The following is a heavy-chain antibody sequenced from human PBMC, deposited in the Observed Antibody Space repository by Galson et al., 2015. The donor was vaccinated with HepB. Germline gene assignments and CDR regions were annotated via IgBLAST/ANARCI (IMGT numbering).Heavy chain of an antibody. CDR3: ARQNIVGAVDY. CDR2: ISSSSSYI. V-gene: IGHV3-21*01. Sequence: SLRLSCAASGFTFSSYSMNWVRQAPGKGLEWVSSISSSSSYIYYADSVKGRFTISRDNAKNSLYLQMNSLRAEDTAVYYCARQNIVGAVDYWGQGTLVTVSS. CDR1: GFTFSSYS. D-gene: IGHD1-26*01. J-gene: IGHJ4*02.